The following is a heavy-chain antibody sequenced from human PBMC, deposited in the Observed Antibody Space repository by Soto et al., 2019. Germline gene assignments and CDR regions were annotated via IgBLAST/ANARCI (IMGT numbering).Heavy chain of an antibody. Sequence: PGGSLRLSCAASGFTFSDYYMSWNRQAPGKGLEWVSYISSSSSYTNYADSVKGRFTISRDNAKNSLYLQMNRLRAEDTAVYYCARTIAAAGGRRYFDLWGRGTLVTVSS. CDR2: ISSSSSYT. CDR1: GFTFSDYY. D-gene: IGHD6-13*01. CDR3: ARTIAAAGGRRYFDL. V-gene: IGHV3-11*03. J-gene: IGHJ2*01.